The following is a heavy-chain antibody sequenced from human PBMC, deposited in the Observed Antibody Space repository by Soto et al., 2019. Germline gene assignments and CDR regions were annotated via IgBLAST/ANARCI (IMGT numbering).Heavy chain of an antibody. CDR3: AKVGDASGYYYDFDY. D-gene: IGHD3-22*01. Sequence: PGGSLRLSCAASGFTFSTYAMSWVRQAPGKGLEWVSAISGSGGSTNYADSVKGRFTTSRDNSKNTLYLQTNRLRAEDTAVYYCAKVGDASGYYYDFDYWGQGTLVTVSS. CDR2: ISGSGGST. CDR1: GFTFSTYA. V-gene: IGHV3-23*01. J-gene: IGHJ4*02.